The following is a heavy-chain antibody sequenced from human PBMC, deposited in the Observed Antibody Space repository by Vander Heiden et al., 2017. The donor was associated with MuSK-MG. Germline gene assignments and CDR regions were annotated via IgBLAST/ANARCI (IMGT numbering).Heavy chain of an antibody. J-gene: IGHJ5*02. V-gene: IGHV1-69*06. CDR2: SIPIFGTA. Sequence: QVQLVQSGAEVKKPGSSVKVSCKASGGTFRSYAISWVRQAPGQGLEWMGGSIPIFGTANYAQKFQGRVTITADKSTSTAYMELSSLRSEDTAVYYCARESYSSGWYVENWFDPWGQGTLVTVSS. D-gene: IGHD6-19*01. CDR1: GGTFRSYA. CDR3: ARESYSSGWYVENWFDP.